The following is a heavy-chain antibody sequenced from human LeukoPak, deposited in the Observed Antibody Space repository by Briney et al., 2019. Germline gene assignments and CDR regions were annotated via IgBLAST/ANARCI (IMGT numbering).Heavy chain of an antibody. J-gene: IGHJ4*02. Sequence: ASVKVSCKVSGYTLTELSMHWVRQAPGKGLEWMGGVYPEVGETIYPQKFQGRVTMNENTSKDTAYMKLSSLRSEDTAVYYCATDRVSDDYSGSPNFDYWGQGTLVTVSS. CDR3: ATDRVSDDYSGSPNFDY. CDR1: GYTLTELS. V-gene: IGHV1-24*01. D-gene: IGHD1-26*01. CDR2: VYPEVGET.